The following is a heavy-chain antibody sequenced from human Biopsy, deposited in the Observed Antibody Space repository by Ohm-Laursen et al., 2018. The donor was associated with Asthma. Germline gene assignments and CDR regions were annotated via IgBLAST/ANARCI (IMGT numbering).Heavy chain of an antibody. V-gene: IGHV1-69*05. CDR3: ARKAGSCISRTCYSLDY. CDR1: GGTFNTYV. CDR2: INFVLGTT. D-gene: IGHD2-2*01. J-gene: IGHJ4*02. Sequence: SVKVSCKSLGGTFNTYVIGWVRQAPGQGLEWMGCINFVLGTTTYPQKFQDRATITTDDSTSTVYMELSSLRSEDTAVYYCARKAGSCISRTCYSLDYWGQGTLVTVSS.